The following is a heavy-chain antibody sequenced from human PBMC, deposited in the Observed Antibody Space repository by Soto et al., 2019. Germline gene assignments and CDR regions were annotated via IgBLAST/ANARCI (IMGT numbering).Heavy chain of an antibody. Sequence: QVQLVQSGAEVKKPGSSVKVSCKASGGTFSSYAISWVRQAPGQGLEWMGGIIPIFGTANYAQKFQGRVTITADETTSTADMALSSLRSEDTAVYYCARHVPAAGYYYGMAVWGQGTTVTVSS. D-gene: IGHD2-2*01. CDR2: IIPIFGTA. V-gene: IGHV1-69*12. J-gene: IGHJ6*02. CDR1: GGTFSSYA. CDR3: ARHVPAAGYYYGMAV.